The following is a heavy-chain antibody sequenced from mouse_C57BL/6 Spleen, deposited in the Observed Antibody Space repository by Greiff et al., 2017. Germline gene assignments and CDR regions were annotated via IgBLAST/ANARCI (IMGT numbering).Heavy chain of an antibody. CDR2: IRNKANGYTT. D-gene: IGHD1-1*01. Sequence: DVQLVASGGGLVQPGGSLCLSCAVTGFTITDYYLSWVRQPPGNALEWLGFIRNKANGYTTEYSASVKDRLTISRDNSQRIRYLQMYALRAEDSATYYCARNDSSPYAMDYWGQGTSVTVSS. J-gene: IGHJ4*01. CDR3: ARNDSSPYAMDY. CDR1: GFTITDYY. V-gene: IGHV7-3*01.